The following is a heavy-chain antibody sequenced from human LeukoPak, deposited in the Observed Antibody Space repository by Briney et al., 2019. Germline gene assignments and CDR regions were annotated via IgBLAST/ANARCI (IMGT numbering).Heavy chain of an antibody. CDR3: ARLTGDHGGP. Sequence: SSETLSLTCTVSGGSISSYYWSWIRQPAGKGLGWIGRIYTSGSTNYNPSLKSRVTMSVDTSKNQFSLQLNSVTPEDTAVYYCARLTGDHGGPWGQGTLVTVSS. CDR2: IYTSGST. J-gene: IGHJ5*02. V-gene: IGHV4-4*07. CDR1: GGSISSYY. D-gene: IGHD7-27*01.